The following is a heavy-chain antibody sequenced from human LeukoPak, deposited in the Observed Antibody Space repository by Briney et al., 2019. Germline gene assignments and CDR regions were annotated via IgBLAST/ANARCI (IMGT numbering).Heavy chain of an antibody. Sequence: SGGSLRLSCAASGFTFSSYWMSWVRQAPGKGLEWVSSISSSSSAMYYADSVKGRFTISRDNAKNSLFLQMNSLRAEDTAVYYCARDSFYYDSSGPQGWGQGTLVTVSS. V-gene: IGHV3-21*01. CDR1: GFTFSSYW. CDR2: ISSSSSAM. J-gene: IGHJ4*02. D-gene: IGHD3-22*01. CDR3: ARDSFYYDSSGPQG.